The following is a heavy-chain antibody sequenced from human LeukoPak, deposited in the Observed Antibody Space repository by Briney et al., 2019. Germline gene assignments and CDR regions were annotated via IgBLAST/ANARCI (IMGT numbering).Heavy chain of an antibody. CDR2: IIPIFGTA. J-gene: IGHJ4*02. Sequence: SVKVSCKASGGTFSSYAISWVRQAPGQGLEWMGGIIPIFGTANYAQKFQGRVTITADESTSTAYMELSSLRSEDTAVYYCAREVQYYYGSGSYYYDYWSQGTLVTVSS. V-gene: IGHV1-69*01. CDR1: GGTFSSYA. CDR3: AREVQYYYGSGSYYYDY. D-gene: IGHD3-10*01.